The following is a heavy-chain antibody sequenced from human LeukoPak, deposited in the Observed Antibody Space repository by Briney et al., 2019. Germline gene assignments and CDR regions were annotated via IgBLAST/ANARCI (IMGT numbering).Heavy chain of an antibody. V-gene: IGHV1-69*11. Sequence: SVKVSCKASGGTFSSYAISWVRQAPGQGLEWMGWIIPILGSANYAQSFQGRVTMTADESTNTAYMELSSLRSEDTAVYYCATSSRTYSSTDYWGQGTLVTVSS. D-gene: IGHD6-13*01. J-gene: IGHJ4*02. CDR3: ATSSRTYSSTDY. CDR1: GGTFSSYA. CDR2: IIPILGSA.